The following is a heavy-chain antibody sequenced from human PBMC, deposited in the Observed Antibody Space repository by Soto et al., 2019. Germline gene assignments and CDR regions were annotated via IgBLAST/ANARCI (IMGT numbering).Heavy chain of an antibody. D-gene: IGHD2-2*01. CDR1: GGTFSSYA. CDR3: VVVPSRRGDWFDP. Sequence: QVQLVQSGTEVKKPGSSVKVSCKASGGTFSSYAISWVRQAPGQGLEWMGGIIPIFGTANYAQKFQGRVTITADKSTSTAYMELSSLRSEDTAVYYCVVVPSRRGDWFDPWGQGTLVTVSS. V-gene: IGHV1-69*06. J-gene: IGHJ5*02. CDR2: IIPIFGTA.